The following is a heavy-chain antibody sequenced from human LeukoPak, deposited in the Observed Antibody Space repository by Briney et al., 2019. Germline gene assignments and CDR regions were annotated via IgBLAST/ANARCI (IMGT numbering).Heavy chain of an antibody. D-gene: IGHD2-15*01. CDR2: IYYSGST. V-gene: IGHV4-31*03. J-gene: IGHJ4*02. CDR3: ARFSSEAAPY. CDR1: GGSISSDGYY. Sequence: KSSEALSLTCTVSGGSISSDGYYWSLIRQHPSKGLEWIGYIYYSGSTYYNPSLKSRVTISVDTSKNQFSLKLSSVTAADMAVYYCARFSSEAAPYWGQGTLVTVSS.